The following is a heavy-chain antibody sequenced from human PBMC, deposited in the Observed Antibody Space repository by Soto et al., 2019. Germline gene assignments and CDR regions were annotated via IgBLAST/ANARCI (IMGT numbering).Heavy chain of an antibody. J-gene: IGHJ6*02. CDR3: AASSAGTYYYGMDV. D-gene: IGHD6-13*01. CDR2: INAGNGNT. V-gene: IGHV1-3*01. CDR1: GYTFTSYA. Sequence: ASVKVSCKASGYTFTSYAMHWVGQAPGQRLEWMGWINAGNGNTKYSQKFQGRVTITRDTSASTAYMELSSLRSEDTAVYYCAASSAGTYYYGMDVWGQGTTVTVSS.